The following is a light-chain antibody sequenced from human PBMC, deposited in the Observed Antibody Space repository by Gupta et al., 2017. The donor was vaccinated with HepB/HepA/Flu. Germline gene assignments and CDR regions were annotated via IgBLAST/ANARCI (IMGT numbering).Light chain of an antibody. V-gene: IGKV4-1*01. Sequence: DIVMTQSPDSLAVSLGARATIDCKSSQNLLYSSNNKNYLAWYQQKPGQPPRLLICWASTRESGVPDRFRGSGSGTDFTLTISSLQAEDVAVYYCQQYYSSLWTFGRGTKVEIK. CDR1: QNLLYSSNNKNY. CDR2: WAS. CDR3: QQYYSSLWT. J-gene: IGKJ1*01.